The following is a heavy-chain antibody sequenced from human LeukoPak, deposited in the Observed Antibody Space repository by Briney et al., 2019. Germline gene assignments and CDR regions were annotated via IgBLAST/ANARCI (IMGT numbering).Heavy chain of an antibody. CDR1: GFTFSSYS. V-gene: IGHV3-21*01. D-gene: IGHD2-2*02. Sequence: PGGSLRLSCAASGFTFSSYSMNWVRQAPGKGLEWVSSISSSSSHIYYADSVKGRFTISRDSAKNSLYLQMNSLRAEDTAVYYCARDLALRQYQLLYPFDYWGQGTLVTVSS. J-gene: IGHJ4*02. CDR2: ISSSSSHI. CDR3: ARDLALRQYQLLYPFDY.